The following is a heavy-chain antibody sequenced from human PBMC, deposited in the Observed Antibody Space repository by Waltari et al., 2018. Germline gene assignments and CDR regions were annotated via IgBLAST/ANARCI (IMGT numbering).Heavy chain of an antibody. CDR1: GDSISSYY. Sequence: QVQLQESGPGLVKPSETLSLTCTVSGDSISSYYWSWIRKPPGKGLEWIGYIYYSGSTNYNPSLKSRVTISVDTSKNQFSLKLSSVTAADTAVYYCATYYSSGWYGTFDYWGQGTLVTVSS. J-gene: IGHJ4*02. CDR2: IYYSGST. V-gene: IGHV4-59*01. CDR3: ATYYSSGWYGTFDY. D-gene: IGHD6-19*01.